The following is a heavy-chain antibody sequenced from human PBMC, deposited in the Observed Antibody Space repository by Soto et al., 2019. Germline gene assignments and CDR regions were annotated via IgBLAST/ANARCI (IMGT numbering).Heavy chain of an antibody. CDR2: INVANGNT. J-gene: IGHJ4*02. Sequence: QVQLVQSGAEVKKPGASVKVSCKASGYTFTNYAMHWVRQAPGQRLEWMGWINVANGNTKYSQKFQGRVTITRDTSAITAYMELSSLRSEDTAVYYCARGARNSYYWSWADYWGQGTLVTVSS. CDR1: GYTFTNYA. D-gene: IGHD4-4*01. V-gene: IGHV1-3*01. CDR3: ARGARNSYYWSWADY.